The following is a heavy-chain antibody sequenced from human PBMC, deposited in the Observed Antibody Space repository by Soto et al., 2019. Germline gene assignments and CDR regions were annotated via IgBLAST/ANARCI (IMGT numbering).Heavy chain of an antibody. CDR3: ARRYSSAFDI. D-gene: IGHD6-13*01. CDR2: IYYSGST. CDR1: GGSISSYY. Sequence: PSETVSLTCTVSGGSISSYYWSWIRQPPGKGLEWIGYIYYSGSTNYNPSLKSRVTISVDTSKNQFSLKLSSVTAADTAVYYCARRYSSAFDIWGQGTMVTVSS. J-gene: IGHJ3*02. V-gene: IGHV4-59*08.